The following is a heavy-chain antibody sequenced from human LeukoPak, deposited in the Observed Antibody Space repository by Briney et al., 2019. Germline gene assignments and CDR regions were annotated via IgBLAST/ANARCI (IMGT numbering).Heavy chain of an antibody. V-gene: IGHV1-3*01. J-gene: IGHJ4*02. CDR1: GYTFTSYA. CDR2: INAGNGNT. D-gene: IGHD2-21*02. Sequence: ASVKVSCKASGYTFTSYAMHWVRQAPGQRLEWMGWINAGNGNTKYSQKFQGRVTITRDTSASTAYMELSSLRSEDTAVYYCARDFPVVTAALTFDYWGQGTLVTVSS. CDR3: ARDFPVVTAALTFDY.